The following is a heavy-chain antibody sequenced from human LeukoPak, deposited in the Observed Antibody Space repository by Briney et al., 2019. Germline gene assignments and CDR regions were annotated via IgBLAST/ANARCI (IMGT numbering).Heavy chain of an antibody. CDR1: GFTVSSNY. CDR2: IYNGGTT. CDR3: ARVINRGYGSGLDY. J-gene: IGHJ4*02. Sequence: GGSMRLSCAASGFTVSSNYMSWVRQAPGKGPEWVSVIYNGGTTYYAGSVKGRFTTSRHNSENTLNLQMNSLRAEDTAVYYCARVINRGYGSGLDYWGQGALVTVSS. V-gene: IGHV3-53*01. D-gene: IGHD3-10*01.